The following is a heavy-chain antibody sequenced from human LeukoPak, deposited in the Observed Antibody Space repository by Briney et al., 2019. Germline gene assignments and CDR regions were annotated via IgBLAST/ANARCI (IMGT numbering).Heavy chain of an antibody. CDR1: GGSIGSYY. CDR3: AGSFYYDSSVPPGY. V-gene: IGHV4-59*08. D-gene: IGHD3-22*01. Sequence: SETLSLTCTVSGGSIGSYYWRWIRQPPGKELEWIGYIYYSGSTNYNPSLKSRVTISVDTSKNQFSLKLSSVTAADTAVYYCAGSFYYDSSVPPGYWGQGTLVTVSS. CDR2: IYYSGST. J-gene: IGHJ4*02.